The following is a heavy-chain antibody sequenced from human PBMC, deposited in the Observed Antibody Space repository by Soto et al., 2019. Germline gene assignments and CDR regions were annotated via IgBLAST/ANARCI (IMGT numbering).Heavy chain of an antibody. CDR1: GGSISTYY. D-gene: IGHD2-2*01. CDR3: ARVYCSGSSCYSFDS. CDR2: VYNSGNI. J-gene: IGHJ4*02. Sequence: SEILSLTCTVSGGSISTYYWGWIRLPPRKGLQWIGYVYNSGNINYNPSLKSRVTISVDTSKNLFSLRLSSVTAADTAMYYCARVYCSGSSCYSFDSWGQGTLVTVSS. V-gene: IGHV4-59*01.